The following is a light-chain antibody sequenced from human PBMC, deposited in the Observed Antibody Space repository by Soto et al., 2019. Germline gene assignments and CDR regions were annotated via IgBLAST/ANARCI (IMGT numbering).Light chain of an antibody. CDR2: DVT. CDR3: CSYAGSYTLRV. J-gene: IGLJ3*02. Sequence: QSVLTQPRSVSGSPGQSVTISCTGTSSDVGGYDFVSWYQQHPGKAPKLMIYDVTKRPSGVPDRFSGSKSGNSASLTISGLQAEDEADYHCCSYAGSYTLRVFGGGTKVTVL. CDR1: SSDVGGYDF. V-gene: IGLV2-11*01.